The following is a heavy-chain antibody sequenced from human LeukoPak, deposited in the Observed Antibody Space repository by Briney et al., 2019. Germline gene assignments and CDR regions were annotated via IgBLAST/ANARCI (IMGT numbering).Heavy chain of an antibody. D-gene: IGHD3-3*01. CDR3: ARGPPSYDFWSGYYL. J-gene: IGHJ4*02. V-gene: IGHV4-30-4*01. Sequence: PSETLSLTCTVSGGSISSGDYYWSWIRQPPGKGLEWIGYIYYSGSTYYSPSLKSRLTISVDTSKNQFSLKLSSVTAADTAEYYCARGPPSYDFWSGYYLWGQGTLVTVSS. CDR2: IYYSGST. CDR1: GGSISSGDYY.